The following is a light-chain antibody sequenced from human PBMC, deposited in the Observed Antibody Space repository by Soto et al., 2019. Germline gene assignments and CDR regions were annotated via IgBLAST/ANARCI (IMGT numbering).Light chain of an antibody. J-gene: IGLJ1*01. CDR2: DVS. V-gene: IGLV2-14*01. CDR1: SSDVGGYNY. CDR3: SSYTSSSTLSCV. Sequence: QSALTQPASVSGSPGQSITISCTGTSSDVGGYNYVSWYQQHPGKAPKLMIYDVSNRPSGVSNRFSGSKSGNTASLTISGLRDEDEADYYCSSYTSSSTLSCVLGTGTKLTVL.